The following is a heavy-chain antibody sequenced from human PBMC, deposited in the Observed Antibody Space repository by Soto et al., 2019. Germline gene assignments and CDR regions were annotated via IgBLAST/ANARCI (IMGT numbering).Heavy chain of an antibody. Sequence: GESLKISCKGSGYSFTSYWIGWVRQMPGKGLEWMGIIYPGDSDTRYSPPFQGQVTISADKSISTAYLQWSSLKASDTAMYYCASQGYSSSWYLTPGTGNVNYFDYWGQGTLVTVSS. CDR3: ASQGYSSSWYLTPGTGNVNYFDY. V-gene: IGHV5-51*01. CDR2: IYPGDSDT. CDR1: GYSFTSYW. D-gene: IGHD6-13*01. J-gene: IGHJ4*02.